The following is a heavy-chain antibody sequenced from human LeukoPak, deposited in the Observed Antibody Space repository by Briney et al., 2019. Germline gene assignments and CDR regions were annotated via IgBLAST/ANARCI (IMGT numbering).Heavy chain of an antibody. CDR3: ARTYGDYVPGYFDY. J-gene: IGHJ4*02. CDR1: GGSISSYY. CDR2: IYYSGST. Sequence: PSETLSLTCTVSGGSISSYYWSWIRQPPGKGLEWIGYIYYSGSTNYNPSLKSRVTISVDTSKDQFSLKLSSVTAADTAMYYCARTYGDYVPGYFDYWGKGTLVTVSS. D-gene: IGHD4-17*01. V-gene: IGHV4-59*01.